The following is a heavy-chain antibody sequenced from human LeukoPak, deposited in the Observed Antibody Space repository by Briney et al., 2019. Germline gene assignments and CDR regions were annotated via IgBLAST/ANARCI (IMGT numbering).Heavy chain of an antibody. CDR3: ARDRLSIAAAGTIDY. J-gene: IGHJ4*02. CDR1: GFTFSNCA. V-gene: IGHV3-30-3*01. CDR2: ISFDGSNK. Sequence: GRSLRLSCAASGFTFSNCAMHWVRQAPGKGLEWVAIISFDGSNKYYADSVKGRFIVSRDNSKNTLYLQMNSLRAEDTAVYYCARDRLSIAAAGTIDYWGQGTLVTVSS. D-gene: IGHD6-13*01.